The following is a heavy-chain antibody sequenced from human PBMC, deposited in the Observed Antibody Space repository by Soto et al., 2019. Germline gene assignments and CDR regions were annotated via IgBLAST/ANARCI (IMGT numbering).Heavy chain of an antibody. CDR2: IWYDGSNK. D-gene: IGHD6-19*01. J-gene: IGHJ3*02. Sequence: GGSLRLSCAASGFTFSSYGMHWVRQAPGKGLEWVAVIWYDGSNKYYADSVKGRFTISRDNSKNTLYLQMNSLRAEDTAVYYCARDLSEAVGAFDIWGQGTMVTVSS. CDR1: GFTFSSYG. V-gene: IGHV3-33*08. CDR3: ARDLSEAVGAFDI.